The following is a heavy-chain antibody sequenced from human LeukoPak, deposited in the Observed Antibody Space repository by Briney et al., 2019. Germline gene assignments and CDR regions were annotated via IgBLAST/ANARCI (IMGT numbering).Heavy chain of an antibody. D-gene: IGHD1-1*01. CDR3: ARDRGYAMDV. Sequence: GGSLRLSCAASGFTLSSYEMNWVRQAPGKGLEWVSYISSSGSTIYYADSVKGRFTISRDNAKNSLYLQMNSLRAEDTAVYYCARDRGYAMDVWGQGTTVTVSS. CDR1: GFTLSSYE. V-gene: IGHV3-48*03. CDR2: ISSSGSTI. J-gene: IGHJ6*02.